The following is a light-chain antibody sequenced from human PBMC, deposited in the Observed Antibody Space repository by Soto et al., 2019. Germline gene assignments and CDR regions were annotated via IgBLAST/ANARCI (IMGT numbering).Light chain of an antibody. CDR1: QDVGSL. V-gene: IGKV3-11*01. CDR3: HQRRSWPIT. J-gene: IGKJ5*01. CDR2: DAS. Sequence: EVVLTQSPATLSLSAGERASLSCRASQDVGSLIAWYPQKPGQPPRLLIYDASNRATGIPARFSGSGSGTDFVLTISSLEPEDFAVYYCHQRRSWPITFGQGTRLEIK.